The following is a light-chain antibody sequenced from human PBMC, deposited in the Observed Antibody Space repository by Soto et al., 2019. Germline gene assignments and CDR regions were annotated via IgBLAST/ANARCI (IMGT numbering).Light chain of an antibody. J-gene: IGKJ4*01. CDR1: ESVSSSY. CDR3: QQYGSSPRLT. Sequence: EIVLTQSPGTLSLSPGERATLSCRASESVSSSYLAWYQQKPGQAPRLLIYGASSWATGIPDRFSGSGSGTDFTLTISRLEPEDFVVDYCQQYGSSPRLTFGGGTKVEIK. V-gene: IGKV3-20*01. CDR2: GAS.